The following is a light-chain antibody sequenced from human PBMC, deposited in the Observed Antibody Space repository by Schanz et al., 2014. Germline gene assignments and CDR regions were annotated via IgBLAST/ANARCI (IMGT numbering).Light chain of an antibody. CDR1: SSNIGRNF. V-gene: IGLV1-47*01. Sequence: QSVVTQPPSASGTPGQGVTISCSGSSSNIGRNFVFWYQQLPGTAPKLLISRDTQRPSGVPDRFSGSKSGTSASLAISGLRSDDEADYYCAAWDDSLNVVLFGGGTKLTVL. CDR3: AAWDDSLNVVL. CDR2: RDT. J-gene: IGLJ2*01.